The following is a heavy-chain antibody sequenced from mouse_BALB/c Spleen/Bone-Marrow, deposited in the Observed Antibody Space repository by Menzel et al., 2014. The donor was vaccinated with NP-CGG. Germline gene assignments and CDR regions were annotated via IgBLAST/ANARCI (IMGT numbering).Heavy chain of an antibody. V-gene: IGHV1S81*02. CDR1: GYTFTSYY. Sequence: QVQLQQSGAELVKPGASVKLSCKASGYTFTSYYMYWVKQRPGQGLEWIGEINPSNGGTNFNEKFKGKATLTVDKSSSTAYMQLSSLTSEDSAVYYCTRWRILEEFDYWGQGTTLTVSS. CDR2: INPSNGGT. CDR3: TRWRILEEFDY. J-gene: IGHJ2*01.